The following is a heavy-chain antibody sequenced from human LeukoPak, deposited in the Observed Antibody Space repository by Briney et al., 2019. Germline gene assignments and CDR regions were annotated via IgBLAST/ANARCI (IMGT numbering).Heavy chain of an antibody. CDR3: ARKGGLFDY. CDR1: GGSIRYYY. V-gene: IGHV4-59*01. Sequence: SETLSLTCTVSGGSIRYYYWSWIRQSPVKGLEWIGYIYYNGSTNYNPSLKSRVTISVDMSKNQFSLKMSSVTAADTAVYYCARKGGLFDYWGQGRLVTVSS. CDR2: IYYNGST. D-gene: IGHD2-15*01. J-gene: IGHJ4*02.